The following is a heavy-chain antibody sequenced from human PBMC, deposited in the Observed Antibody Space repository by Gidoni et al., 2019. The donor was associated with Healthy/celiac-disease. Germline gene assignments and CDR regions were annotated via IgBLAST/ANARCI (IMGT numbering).Heavy chain of an antibody. V-gene: IGHV3-53*01. Sequence: EVQLVESGGGLIQPGGSLRLSCAPSGFTVSSNYMSWVRQAPGKGLEWVSVIYSGGSTYYADAVKGRFTSSRDNSKNTLYLQMNSLRAEDTAVYYCARSILGAFDIWGQGTMVTVSS. CDR3: ARSILGAFDI. CDR1: GFTVSSNY. CDR2: IYSGGST. J-gene: IGHJ3*02.